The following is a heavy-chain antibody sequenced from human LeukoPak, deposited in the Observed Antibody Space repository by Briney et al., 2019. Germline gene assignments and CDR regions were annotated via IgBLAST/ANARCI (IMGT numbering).Heavy chain of an antibody. CDR3: ARETMLAGFASGLGFNY. Sequence: SETLSLTCTVAGASISSWYWSWIRQPPGKGLEWIGNIHGSGNTNYNPSLKSRVSMSLDTSKNQVSLNLTSVTAADTATYFCARETMLAGFASGLGFNYWGQGILVIVSS. J-gene: IGHJ4*02. V-gene: IGHV4-59*12. CDR2: IHGSGNT. D-gene: IGHD6-19*01. CDR1: GASISSWY.